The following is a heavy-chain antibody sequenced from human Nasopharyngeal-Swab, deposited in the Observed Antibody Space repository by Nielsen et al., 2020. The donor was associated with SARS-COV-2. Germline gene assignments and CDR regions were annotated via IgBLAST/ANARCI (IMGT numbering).Heavy chain of an antibody. Sequence: GESLKISFKGSGSSFTSYWIGWARQMPGKGLEWMGIIYPGDSDTRYSPSFQGQVTISADKSISTAYLQCSSLKASDTAMYYCARQEEMATIWDYWGQGTLVTVSS. CDR3: ARQEEMATIWDY. CDR2: IYPGDSDT. CDR1: GSSFTSYW. J-gene: IGHJ4*02. D-gene: IGHD5-24*01. V-gene: IGHV5-51*01.